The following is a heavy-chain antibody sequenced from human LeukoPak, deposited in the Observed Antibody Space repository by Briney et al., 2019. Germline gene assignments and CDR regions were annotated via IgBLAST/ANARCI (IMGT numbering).Heavy chain of an antibody. Sequence: ASVKVSCKVSGYTLTELSMHWVRQAPGKGLEWMGGFDPEDGETIYAQKFQGRVTMTEDTSTDTAYMELSSLRSEDTAVYYCASARGIAPGFDYWGQGTLVAVSS. D-gene: IGHD6-25*01. CDR2: FDPEDGET. J-gene: IGHJ4*02. CDR1: GYTLTELS. CDR3: ASARGIAPGFDY. V-gene: IGHV1-24*01.